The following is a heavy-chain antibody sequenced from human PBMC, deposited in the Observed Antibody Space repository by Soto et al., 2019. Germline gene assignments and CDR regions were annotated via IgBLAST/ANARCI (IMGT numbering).Heavy chain of an antibody. CDR3: ARLLTEGATYREDAFDM. CDR1: GYTFTSHG. D-gene: IGHD1-26*01. Sequence: QLQLVQSGGEVKTPGASVKVSCTTSGYTFTSHGISWVRQAPGQGLEWMGWISTYNGKTDYGQKFQGRVTMTADTRTSTVYMKVRSLRSDDTAVYYSARLLTEGATYREDAFDMWGQGTKVTVSS. CDR2: ISTYNGKT. J-gene: IGHJ3*02. V-gene: IGHV1-18*01.